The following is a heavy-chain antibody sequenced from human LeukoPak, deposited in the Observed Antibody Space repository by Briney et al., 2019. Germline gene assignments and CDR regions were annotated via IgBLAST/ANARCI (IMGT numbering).Heavy chain of an antibody. Sequence: PGRSLRLSCATSGFTFSSYWMHWVRQAPGKGLVWVSRIDSDGSNIRYADSVKGRFTISRDNTKNTLYLQMNSLRAEDTAVYYCARDLQNWNHKNWFDPWGQGTLVTVSS. V-gene: IGHV3-74*01. D-gene: IGHD1-14*01. CDR1: GFTFSSYW. CDR2: IDSDGSNI. CDR3: ARDLQNWNHKNWFDP. J-gene: IGHJ5*02.